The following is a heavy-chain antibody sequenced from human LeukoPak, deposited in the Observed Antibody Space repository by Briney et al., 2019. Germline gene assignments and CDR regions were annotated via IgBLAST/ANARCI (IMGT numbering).Heavy chain of an antibody. Sequence: GGSLRLSCAASGFTFSSYGMSWVRQAPGKGLEWVSAISGSGGSTYYADSVKGRFTISRDNSKHTLYLQMNSLRAEDTAVYYCAKGSRSYGRITRYYFDYWSQGTLVTVSS. CDR1: GFTFSSYG. J-gene: IGHJ4*02. V-gene: IGHV3-23*01. CDR2: ISGSGGST. CDR3: AKGSRSYGRITRYYFDY. D-gene: IGHD5-18*01.